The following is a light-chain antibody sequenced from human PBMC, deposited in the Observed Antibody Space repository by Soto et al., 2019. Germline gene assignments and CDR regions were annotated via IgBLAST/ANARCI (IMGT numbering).Light chain of an antibody. CDR2: ATS. Sequence: EILMTQSPVTLPVSPGERATLSCRASQRVSTNLAWYQQKPGQAPRLLIYATSARATGIPARFSGSGSGTEFTLTISSLQSEDFAVYYCQQYNNWPPFTFGQGTRLEIK. J-gene: IGKJ5*01. CDR1: QRVSTN. V-gene: IGKV3D-15*01. CDR3: QQYNNWPPFT.